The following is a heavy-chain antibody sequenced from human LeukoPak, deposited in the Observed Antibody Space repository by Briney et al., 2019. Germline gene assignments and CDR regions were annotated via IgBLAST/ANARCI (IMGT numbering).Heavy chain of an antibody. J-gene: IGHJ4*02. CDR3: ARDRNLRKLYYFDY. CDR1: GGSFSGYY. V-gene: IGHV4-34*01. CDR2: INHSGST. D-gene: IGHD5-12*01. Sequence: SETLSLTCAVYGGSFSGYYWSWIRQPPGKGLEWIGEINHSGSTNYNLSLKSRVTISVDTSKNQFSLKLSSVTAADTAVYYCARDRNLRKLYYFDYWGQGTLVTVSS.